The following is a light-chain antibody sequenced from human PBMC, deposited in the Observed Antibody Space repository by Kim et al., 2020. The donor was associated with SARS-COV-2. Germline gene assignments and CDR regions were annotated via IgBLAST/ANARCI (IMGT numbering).Light chain of an antibody. CDR1: ETILDR. J-gene: IGKJ4*01. CDR2: ASS. V-gene: IGKV1-39*01. Sequence: DIQMTQSPSSLSASVGDTITVTCRASETILDRLNWYQHKAGTAPKLLIFASSTLQNGVPSRFSGSGSGTVFTLTISSLQPQDFATYYCQQSLTVPLTFGGGTKVDIK. CDR3: QQSLTVPLT.